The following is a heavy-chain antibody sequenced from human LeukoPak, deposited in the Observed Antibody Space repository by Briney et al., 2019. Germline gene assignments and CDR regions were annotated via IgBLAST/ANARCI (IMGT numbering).Heavy chain of an antibody. CDR1: GYSISSGYY. Sequence: PSETLSLTCTVSGYSISSGYYWSWIRQPPGKGLEWIGYIYYSGSTNYNPSLKSRVTISVDTSKNQFSLKLSSVTAADTAVYYCARGIGGYSYLGYFDYWGQGTLVTVSS. J-gene: IGHJ4*02. V-gene: IGHV4-61*01. CDR2: IYYSGST. CDR3: ARGIGGYSYLGYFDY. D-gene: IGHD5-18*01.